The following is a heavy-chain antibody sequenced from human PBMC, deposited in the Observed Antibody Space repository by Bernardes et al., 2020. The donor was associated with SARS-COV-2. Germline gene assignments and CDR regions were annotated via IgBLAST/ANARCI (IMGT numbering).Heavy chain of an antibody. Sequence: LEWVSYISNGGGRYTNYADSVKGRFTISRDVAKNSLYLQMNSLRAEDTAVYYCARESRYSSSSFILDYWGQGTLVTVSS. CDR3: ARESRYSSSSFILDY. D-gene: IGHD6-6*01. V-gene: IGHV3-11*06. J-gene: IGHJ4*02. CDR2: ISNGGGRYT.